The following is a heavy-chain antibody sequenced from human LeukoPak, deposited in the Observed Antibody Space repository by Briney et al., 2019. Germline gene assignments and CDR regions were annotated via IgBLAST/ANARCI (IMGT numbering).Heavy chain of an antibody. J-gene: IGHJ4*02. Sequence: SQTLSLTCTVSNGSISSTGYQWTWIRQRPGKGLEWLGCISDTGRTDYNPSLKGRVSISIDTAKNQFSLRLNSVTAADTAVYYCARQRDCGGDCLSFDYWGQGTLVTVSS. V-gene: IGHV4-31*03. CDR3: ARQRDCGGDCLSFDY. D-gene: IGHD2-21*02. CDR1: NGSISSTGYQ. CDR2: ISDTGRT.